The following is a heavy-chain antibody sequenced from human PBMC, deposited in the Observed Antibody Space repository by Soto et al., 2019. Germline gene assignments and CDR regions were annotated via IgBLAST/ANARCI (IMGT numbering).Heavy chain of an antibody. D-gene: IGHD4-17*01. J-gene: IGHJ4*02. Sequence: QVQLVQSGAEVKKPASSVKVSCKSSGTTFSTFAFSWVRQAPGQGLEWMGGIIPIFGTPNYAQRFEGRVTITADESTSTAYMELSSLKSDDTAVYYCACHDYEDSDRDYYFDDWGQGTLVTVSS. CDR1: GTTFSTFA. CDR2: IIPIFGTP. CDR3: ACHDYEDSDRDYYFDD. V-gene: IGHV1-69*01.